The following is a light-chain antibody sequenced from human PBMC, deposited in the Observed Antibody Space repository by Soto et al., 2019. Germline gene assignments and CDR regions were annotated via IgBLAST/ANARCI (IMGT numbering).Light chain of an antibody. V-gene: IGKV1-5*03. CDR1: QNIRSW. CDR2: KAS. Sequence: DIQMTQSPSTLSASVGDRVTITCRASQNIRSWLAWYQQKPGKAPKLLIYKASSLEIGVPSRFSGSGSGTEFTLTISSLQPDDFATYYCQQYNSYPYTFGQGTKLEIK. CDR3: QQYNSYPYT. J-gene: IGKJ2*01.